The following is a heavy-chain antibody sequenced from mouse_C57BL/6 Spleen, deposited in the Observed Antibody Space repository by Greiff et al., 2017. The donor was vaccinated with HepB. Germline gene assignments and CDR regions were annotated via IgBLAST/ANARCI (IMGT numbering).Heavy chain of an antibody. CDR3: AREIFITTVAALYYFDY. CDR1: GYTFTSYW. CDR2: IDPNSGGT. D-gene: IGHD1-1*01. Sequence: QVQLQQPGAELVKPGASVKLSCKASGYTFTSYWMHWVKQRPGRGLEWIGRIDPNSGGTKYNEKFKSKATLTVDKPSSTAYMQLSSLTSEDSAVYYCAREIFITTVAALYYFDYWGQGTTLTVSS. J-gene: IGHJ2*01. V-gene: IGHV1-72*01.